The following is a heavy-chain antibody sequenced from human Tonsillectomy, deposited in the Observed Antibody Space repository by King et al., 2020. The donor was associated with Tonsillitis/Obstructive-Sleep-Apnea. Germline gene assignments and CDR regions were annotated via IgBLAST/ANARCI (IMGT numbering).Heavy chain of an antibody. V-gene: IGHV2-5*02. CDR1: GFSLSTSGVG. CDR3: AHTPYSRSWDHRFDP. Sequence: ITLQESGLTLVKPPQTLTLTCTFSGFSLSTSGVGVGWIRQPPGKALEWLALIYWDDDKRYRPSLKSRLTITKDTYKNQVVLTMTNMDPVDTGTYFCAHTPYSRSWDHRFDPWGQGTLVTVSS. J-gene: IGHJ5*02. D-gene: IGHD6-6*01. CDR2: IYWDDDK.